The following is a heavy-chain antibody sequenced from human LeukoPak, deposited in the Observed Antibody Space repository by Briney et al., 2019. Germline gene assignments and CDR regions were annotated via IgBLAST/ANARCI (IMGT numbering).Heavy chain of an antibody. D-gene: IGHD3-22*01. Sequence: ASVKVSCQGSEDTLTQHYIHLVRQAPGPGREGVGVFNPTGGRTAYAQKFQGRLTMARDTSTSTLYMELGSLTSEDTAVYYCARDHYYDSSGSFDYWGQGTLVTVSS. V-gene: IGHV1-46*01. CDR1: EDTLTQHY. J-gene: IGHJ4*02. CDR3: ARDHYYDSSGSFDY. CDR2: FNPTGGRT.